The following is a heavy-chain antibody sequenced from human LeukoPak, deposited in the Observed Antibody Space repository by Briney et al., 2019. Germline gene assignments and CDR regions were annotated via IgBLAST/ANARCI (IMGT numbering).Heavy chain of an antibody. CDR2: IYHSGST. CDR1: GYSISSSYY. CDR3: ARDRRGYCSGGSCFDDAFDI. J-gene: IGHJ3*02. V-gene: IGHV4-38-2*02. Sequence: PSETLSLTCTVSGYSISSSYYWGWIRPPPGKGLEWIGSIYHSGSTYYNPSLKRRVTISVDTSKNQFSLKLSSVTAADTAVYYCARDRRGYCSGGSCFDDAFDIWGQGTVVTVSS. D-gene: IGHD2-15*01.